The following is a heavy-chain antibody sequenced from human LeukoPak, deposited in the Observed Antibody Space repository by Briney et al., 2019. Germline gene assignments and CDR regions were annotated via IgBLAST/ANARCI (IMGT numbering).Heavy chain of an antibody. CDR2: IIPIFDTA. CDR1: GGTFSSYA. CDR3: ASGPTYYYDSSGYYPFDY. D-gene: IGHD3-22*01. V-gene: IGHV1-69*05. Sequence: GSSVKVSCKASGGTFSSYAISRVRQAPGQGLEWMGGIIPIFDTANYAQKFQGRVTITTDESTSTAYMELSSLRSEDTAVYYCASGPTYYYDSSGYYPFDYWGQGTLVTVSS. J-gene: IGHJ4*02.